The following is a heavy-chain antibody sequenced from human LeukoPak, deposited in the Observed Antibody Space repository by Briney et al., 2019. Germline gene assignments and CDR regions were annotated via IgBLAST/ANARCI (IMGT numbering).Heavy chain of an antibody. J-gene: IGHJ3*02. D-gene: IGHD6-13*01. Sequence: PGGSLRLSCAASGFTFSSYAMHWVRQAPGKGLEWVAAISYDGSNKYYADSVKGRFTISRDNSKNTLYLQMNSLRAEDTAVYYCARILIAAAGISDAFDIWGQGTMVTVSS. CDR2: ISYDGSNK. CDR3: ARILIAAAGISDAFDI. CDR1: GFTFSSYA. V-gene: IGHV3-30-3*01.